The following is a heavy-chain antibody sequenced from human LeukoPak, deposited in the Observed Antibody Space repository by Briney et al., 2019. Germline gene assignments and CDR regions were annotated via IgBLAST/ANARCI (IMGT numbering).Heavy chain of an antibody. D-gene: IGHD2-8*01. J-gene: IGHJ4*02. Sequence: GGSLRLSCAASGFTFSSYWMSWVRQAPGKGLEWVANIKQDGSEKYYVDSVKGRFTISRDNAKNSLYLQVNSLRAEDTAVYYCAKDHGASVYATIDYWGQGTLVTVSS. CDR1: GFTFSSYW. CDR2: IKQDGSEK. CDR3: AKDHGASVYATIDY. V-gene: IGHV3-7*01.